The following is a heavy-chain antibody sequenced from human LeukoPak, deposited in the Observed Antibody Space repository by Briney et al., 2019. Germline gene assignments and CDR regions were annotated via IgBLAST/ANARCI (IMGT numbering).Heavy chain of an antibody. CDR3: AKAEVYDILTGLDY. Sequence: PGGSLRLSCAASGFTFSSYAMSWVRQAPGKGLEWVSGIGASGGSTYYADSVKGRFTISRDNSKNTLYLQMNSLRTEDTAVYYCAKAEVYDILTGLDYWGQGTLVTVSS. CDR2: IGASGGST. J-gene: IGHJ4*02. V-gene: IGHV3-23*01. D-gene: IGHD3-9*01. CDR1: GFTFSSYA.